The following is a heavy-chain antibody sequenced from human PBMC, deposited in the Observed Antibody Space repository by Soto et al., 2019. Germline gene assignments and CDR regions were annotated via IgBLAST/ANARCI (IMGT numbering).Heavy chain of an antibody. CDR2: IYYSGST. J-gene: IGHJ5*02. D-gene: IGHD1-7*01. CDR3: ARDQFYNWNYLSWFDP. CDR1: GGSVSSGSYY. V-gene: IGHV4-61*01. Sequence: QVQLQESGPGLVKPSETLSLTCTVSGGSVSSGSYYWSWIRQPPGKGLEWIGYIYYSGSTNYNPSLKSRVTISVDTSKNQFSLKLSSVTAADTAVYYCARDQFYNWNYLSWFDPWGQGTLVTVSS.